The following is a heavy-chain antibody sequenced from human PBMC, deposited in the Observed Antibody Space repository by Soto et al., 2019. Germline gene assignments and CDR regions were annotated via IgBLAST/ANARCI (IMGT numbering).Heavy chain of an antibody. V-gene: IGHV4-59*01. CDR3: ARALSSSWYHGGMDV. CDR2: IYYSGST. CDR1: GGSISSYY. J-gene: IGHJ6*02. Sequence: SETLSLTCTVSGGSISSYYWSWIRQPPGKGLEWIGYIYYSGSTNYNPSLKSRVTISVDTSKNQFSLKLSSVTAADTAVYYCARALSSSWYHGGMDVWGQGTTVTV. D-gene: IGHD6-13*01.